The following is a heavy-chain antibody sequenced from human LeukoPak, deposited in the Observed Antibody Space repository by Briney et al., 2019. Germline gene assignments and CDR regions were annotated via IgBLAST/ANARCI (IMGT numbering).Heavy chain of an antibody. V-gene: IGHV3-23*01. J-gene: IGHJ4*02. CDR2: ISGSGGST. D-gene: IGHD4-23*01. Sequence: GGSLRLSCAASGFTFSSYAMSWVRQAPGKGLEWVSAISGSGGSTYYADSVKGRFTISRDDSKNTLYLQMNSLRAEDTAVYYCAKAPHDYGGNFDYWGQGTLVTVSS. CDR3: AKAPHDYGGNFDY. CDR1: GFTFSSYA.